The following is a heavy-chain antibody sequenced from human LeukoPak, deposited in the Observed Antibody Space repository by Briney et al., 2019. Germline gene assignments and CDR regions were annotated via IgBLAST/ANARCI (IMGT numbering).Heavy chain of an antibody. V-gene: IGHV4-34*01. Sequence: SETLSLTCAVYGGSFSGYYWSWIRQPPGKGLEWIGEINHSGSTSYNPSLKSRVTISVDTSKNQFSLKLSSVTAADTAVYYCARRFYDYVWGSYRFFDYWGQGTLVTVSS. J-gene: IGHJ4*02. CDR3: ARRFYDYVWGSYRFFDY. CDR2: INHSGST. CDR1: GGSFSGYY. D-gene: IGHD3-16*02.